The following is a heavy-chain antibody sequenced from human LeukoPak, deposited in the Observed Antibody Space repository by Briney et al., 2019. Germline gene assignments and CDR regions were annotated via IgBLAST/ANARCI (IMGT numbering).Heavy chain of an antibody. CDR3: ARGGHDSSGYLYYFDY. D-gene: IGHD3-22*01. Sequence: ASVKVSCKASGYTFTSYDINWVRQATGQGLEWMGWMNPNSGNTGYAQKFQGRVTMTRNTSISTAYMELSSLRSEDTAVYYCARGGHDSSGYLYYFDYWGQGTLVTVSS. V-gene: IGHV1-8*01. CDR1: GYTFTSYD. J-gene: IGHJ4*02. CDR2: MNPNSGNT.